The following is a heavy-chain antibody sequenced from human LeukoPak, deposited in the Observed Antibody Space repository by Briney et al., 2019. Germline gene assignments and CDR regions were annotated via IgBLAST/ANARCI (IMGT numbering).Heavy chain of an antibody. J-gene: IGHJ4*02. Sequence: GGSLRLPCAASGFTFSSYAMSWVRQAPGKGLEWVSAISGSGGSTYYADSVKGRFTISRDNSKNTLYLQMNSLRAEDTAVYYCVKIAVAGTVFDYWGQGTLVTVSS. CDR1: GFTFSSYA. V-gene: IGHV3-23*01. CDR3: VKIAVAGTVFDY. CDR2: ISGSGGST. D-gene: IGHD6-19*01.